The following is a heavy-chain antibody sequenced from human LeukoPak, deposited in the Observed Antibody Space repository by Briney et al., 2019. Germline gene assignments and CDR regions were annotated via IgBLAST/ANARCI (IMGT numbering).Heavy chain of an antibody. Sequence: GGSLRLSCAASGFTFDDYGMSWVRQAPGKGLEWVSGINWNGGSTGYADSVKARFTISRDNAKNSLYLQMNSLRAEDTALYYCAREASSSWYYWFDPWGQGTLVTVSS. V-gene: IGHV3-20*04. D-gene: IGHD6-13*01. CDR2: INWNGGST. J-gene: IGHJ5*02. CDR3: AREASSSWYYWFDP. CDR1: GFTFDDYG.